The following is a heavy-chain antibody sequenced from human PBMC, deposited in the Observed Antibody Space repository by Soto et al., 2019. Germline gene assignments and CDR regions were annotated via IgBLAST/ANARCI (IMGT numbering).Heavy chain of an antibody. D-gene: IGHD3-16*01. V-gene: IGHV1-18*01. CDR2: ISPYNDYT. CDR1: GYTFIRYG. Sequence: QVQLVQSAAEGKKPGASVKVSCKASGYTFIRYGITWVRQAPGQGLELMRWISPYNDYTIYAQKLQGRVTMTTDTSTRTTYMELRSLKSDDTAVYYCARGGYYDNTWGKLSHYGLDVWGQGTSVTVSS. J-gene: IGHJ6*02. CDR3: ARGGYYDNTWGKLSHYGLDV.